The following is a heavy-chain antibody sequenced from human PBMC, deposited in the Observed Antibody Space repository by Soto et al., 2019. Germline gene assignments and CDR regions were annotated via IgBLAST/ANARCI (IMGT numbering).Heavy chain of an antibody. CDR1: GFIFGSYA. CDR2: ISGSDGKT. Sequence: HPXVSLRLSFAASGFIFGSYALSWVRQAPGKGLEWVSTISGSDGKTFYADSVKGRFSISRDTSQSTLYLQMNSLRADETAMYYCARWSYLDYWGQGTRVTVYS. D-gene: IGHD3-3*01. J-gene: IGHJ4*02. CDR3: ARWSYLDY. V-gene: IGHV3-23*01.